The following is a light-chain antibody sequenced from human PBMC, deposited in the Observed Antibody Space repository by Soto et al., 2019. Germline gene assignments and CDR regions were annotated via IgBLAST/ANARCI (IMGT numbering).Light chain of an antibody. CDR3: QQYNHWSSIT. J-gene: IGKJ5*01. CDR2: GAS. V-gene: IGKV3-15*01. CDR1: QYISSN. Sequence: EIAMTQSPATLSVSLGERATLSCRASQYISSNLSWYHQRPGQAPSLLIYGASTSATGVPARFIGSGSGTDFLLSISGLQSEDSAVYYCQQYNHWSSITFGQGTRLEIK.